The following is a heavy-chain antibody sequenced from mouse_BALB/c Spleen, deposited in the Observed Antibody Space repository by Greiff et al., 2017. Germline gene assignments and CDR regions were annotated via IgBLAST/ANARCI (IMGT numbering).Heavy chain of an antibody. CDR1: GFSLTSYG. J-gene: IGHJ3*01. CDR2: IWAGGST. Sequence: VKVVESGPGLVAPSQSLSITCTVSGFSLTSYGVHWVRQPPGKGLEWLGVIWAGGSTNYNSALMSRLSISKDNSKSQVFLKMNSLQTDDTAMYYCAYGYDGFAYWGQGTLVTVSA. D-gene: IGHD2-2*01. CDR3: AYGYDGFAY. V-gene: IGHV2-9*02.